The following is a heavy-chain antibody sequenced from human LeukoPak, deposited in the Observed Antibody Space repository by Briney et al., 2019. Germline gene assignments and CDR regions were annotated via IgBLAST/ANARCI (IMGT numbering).Heavy chain of an antibody. CDR2: INHRGST. D-gene: IGHD2-21*01. CDR1: GGSFSDYY. J-gene: IGHJ4*02. CDR3: ARARKGGDDHFDY. V-gene: IGHV4-34*01. Sequence: SETLSLTCAVYGGSFSDYYWTWIRQPPGKGLEWIGEINHRGSTHYNPSLKSRVTISVDTSKKQFSLKLTSVTAADTAVYYCARARKGGDDHFDYWGQGTLVTVSS.